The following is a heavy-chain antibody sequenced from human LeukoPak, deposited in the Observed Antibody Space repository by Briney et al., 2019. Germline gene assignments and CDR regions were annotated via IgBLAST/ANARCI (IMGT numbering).Heavy chain of an antibody. V-gene: IGHV3-48*03. J-gene: IGHJ6*04. CDR3: AELGITMIGGV. CDR1: GFTFSSYG. D-gene: IGHD3-10*02. CDR2: ISSSGSTI. Sequence: RGTLRLSCAASGFTFSSYGVSWVRQAPGKGLEWVSYISSSGSTIHYADSVKGRFTISRDNAKNSLYLQMNSLRAEDTAVYYCAELGITMIGGVWGKGTTVTISS.